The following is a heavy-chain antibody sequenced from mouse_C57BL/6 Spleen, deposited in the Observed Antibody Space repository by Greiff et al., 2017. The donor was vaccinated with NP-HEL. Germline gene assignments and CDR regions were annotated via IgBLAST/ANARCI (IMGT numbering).Heavy chain of an antibody. J-gene: IGHJ4*01. CDR2: ISSGSSTI. V-gene: IGHV5-17*01. D-gene: IGHD1-1*01. CDR3: ARGILRERAMDY. Sequence: EVKLMESGGGLVKPGGSLKLSCAASGFTFSDYGMHWVRQAPEKGLEWVAYISSGSSTIYYADTVKGRFTISRDNAKNTLFLQMTSLRSEDTAMYYCARGILRERAMDYWGQGTSVTVSS. CDR1: GFTFSDYG.